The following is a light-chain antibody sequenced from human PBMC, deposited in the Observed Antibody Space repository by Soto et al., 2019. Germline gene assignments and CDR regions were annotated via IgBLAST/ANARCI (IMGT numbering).Light chain of an antibody. J-gene: IGLJ1*01. V-gene: IGLV2-18*02. CDR2: DVS. CDR1: SSDVGSYNR. CDR3: SSYTTSSTDV. Sequence: QSALTQPPSVSGSPGQSVAISCTGTSSDVGSYNRVSWYQQPPGTAPKLMIYDVSNRPSGVPDRFSGSKSVNTASLTISGLQAEDEADYYCSSYTTSSTDVFGTGTKLTVL.